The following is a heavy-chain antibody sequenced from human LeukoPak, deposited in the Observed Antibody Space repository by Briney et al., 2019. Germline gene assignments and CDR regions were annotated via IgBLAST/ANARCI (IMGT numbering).Heavy chain of an antibody. CDR3: TRDRGYDYFFDY. CDR1: GYTFTGYY. V-gene: IGHV1-2*06. J-gene: IGHJ4*02. CDR2: INPDSGGT. D-gene: IGHD5-12*01. Sequence: ASVKVSCKASGYTFTGYYMHWVRQAPGQGLEWMGRINPDSGGTNYAQKFQGRVTMTRDTSISTAYMELSRLRSDDTAVYYCTRDRGYDYFFDYWGQGTLVTVSS.